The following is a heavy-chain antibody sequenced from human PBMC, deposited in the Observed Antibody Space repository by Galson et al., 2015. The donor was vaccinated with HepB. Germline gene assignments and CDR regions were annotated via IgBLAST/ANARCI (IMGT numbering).Heavy chain of an antibody. CDR1: GFTVSTNY. CDR3: AMGEYFDTSDYYSPADY. J-gene: IGHJ4*02. V-gene: IGHV3-53*01. CDR2: IYSGRST. Sequence: SLRLSCAASGFTVSTNYMNWVRQAPGKGLEWVSVIYSGRSTYYADSVKGRFTISRDNSKNTLYLQMNSLRAEDTAVYYCAMGEYFDTSDYYSPADYWGQGTLVTVSS. D-gene: IGHD3-22*01.